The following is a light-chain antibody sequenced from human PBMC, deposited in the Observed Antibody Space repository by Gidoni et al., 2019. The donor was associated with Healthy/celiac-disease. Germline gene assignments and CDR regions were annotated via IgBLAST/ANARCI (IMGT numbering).Light chain of an antibody. CDR2: SNN. Sequence: QSVLTQPPSPSGTPGQRVTISCSGSSSNIGSNTVNWYQHLPGTAPKLLIYSNNQRPSGVPDRFSGSKSGTSASLAISGLQSEDEADYYCAAWDDSLNAVVFGGGTKLTVL. CDR1: SSNIGSNT. CDR3: AAWDDSLNAVV. V-gene: IGLV1-44*01. J-gene: IGLJ2*01.